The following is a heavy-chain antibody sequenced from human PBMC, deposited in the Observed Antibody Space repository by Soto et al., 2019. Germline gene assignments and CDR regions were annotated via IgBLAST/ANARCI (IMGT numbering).Heavy chain of an antibody. CDR2: IYHSGST. Sequence: QVQLQESGPGLVKPSGTLSLTCAVSGGSISSSNWWSWVRQQPGKGLEWIGEIYHSGSTNYNPSLKSRVTISVDKSKNQFSLTLSSVTAADTAVYYCASVRGGYYYAMDVWGQGTTVTVSS. V-gene: IGHV4-4*02. J-gene: IGHJ6*02. CDR3: ASVRGGYYYAMDV. CDR1: GGSISSSNW. D-gene: IGHD3-10*02.